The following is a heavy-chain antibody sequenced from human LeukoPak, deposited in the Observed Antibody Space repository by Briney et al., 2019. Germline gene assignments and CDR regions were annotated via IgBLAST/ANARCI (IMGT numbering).Heavy chain of an antibody. CDR2: IKQDGSEK. J-gene: IGHJ6*03. CDR3: ARVGSGWYTRYMDV. Sequence: GGSLRLSCAASGFTFSSYWMSWVRQAPGRGLEWVANIKQDGSEKYYVDSVKGRFTISRDNAKNSLYLQMNSLRAEDTAVYYCARVGSGWYTRYMDVWGKGTTVTVSS. D-gene: IGHD6-19*01. V-gene: IGHV3-7*01. CDR1: GFTFSSYW.